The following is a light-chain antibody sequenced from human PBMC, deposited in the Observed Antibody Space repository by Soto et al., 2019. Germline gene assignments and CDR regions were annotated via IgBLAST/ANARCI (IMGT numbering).Light chain of an antibody. J-gene: IGLJ1*01. CDR2: GNS. V-gene: IGLV1-40*01. Sequence: QSVLTQPPSVSGAPGQRVTISCTGSSSNIGAGYDVHWYQQLPGTAPKLLIYGNSNRPSGVPDRFSGSKSGTSASLAITGLHAEDEADYYCQSYDSSLSNVFGTGTKGTVL. CDR3: QSYDSSLSNV. CDR1: SSNIGAGYD.